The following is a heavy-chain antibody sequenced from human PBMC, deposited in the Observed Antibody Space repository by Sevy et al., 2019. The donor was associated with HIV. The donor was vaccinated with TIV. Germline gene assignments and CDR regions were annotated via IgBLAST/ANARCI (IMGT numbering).Heavy chain of an antibody. CDR3: ARDKDYDFWSGYLYYYYGMDV. CDR2: ISYDGSNK. V-gene: IGHV3-30-3*01. Sequence: GGSLRLSCAASGFTFSSYAMHWVRQAPGKGLEWVAVISYDGSNKYYADSVKGRFTISRDNSKNTLYLQMNSLRAEDTAVYYCARDKDYDFWSGYLYYYYGMDVRGQGTTVTVSS. CDR1: GFTFSSYA. J-gene: IGHJ6*02. D-gene: IGHD3-3*01.